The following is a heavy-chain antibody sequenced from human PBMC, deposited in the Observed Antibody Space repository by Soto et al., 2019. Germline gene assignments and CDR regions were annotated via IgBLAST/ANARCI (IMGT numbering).Heavy chain of an antibody. Sequence: GGSLRLSCAASGFTFDDYAMHWVRQAPGKGLEWVSGISWNSGSIGYADSVKGRFTISRDNAKNSLYLQMNSLRAEDTALYYCAKDKALEGSWYIDYWGQGTLVTVSS. CDR2: ISWNSGSI. CDR3: AKDKALEGSWYIDY. V-gene: IGHV3-9*01. CDR1: GFTFDDYA. J-gene: IGHJ4*02. D-gene: IGHD6-13*01.